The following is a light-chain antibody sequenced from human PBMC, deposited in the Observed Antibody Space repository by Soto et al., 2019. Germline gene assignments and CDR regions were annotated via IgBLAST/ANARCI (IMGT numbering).Light chain of an antibody. CDR2: DAS. CDR1: QSVSSY. V-gene: IGKV3-11*01. Sequence: EIVLTQSPDTLSLSPVERATLSCRASQSVSSYLAWYQQKPGQAPRLLIYDASNRATGIPARFSGSGSGTDFTLTISSLEPEDFAIYYCQQRQYWPPITFGQGTRLEIK. CDR3: QQRQYWPPIT. J-gene: IGKJ5*01.